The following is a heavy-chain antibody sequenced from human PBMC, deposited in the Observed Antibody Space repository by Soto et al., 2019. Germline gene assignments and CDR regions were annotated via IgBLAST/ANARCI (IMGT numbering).Heavy chain of an antibody. CDR2: ISGSDGST. CDR1: GFSFSSYA. D-gene: IGHD6-13*01. V-gene: IGHV3-23*01. CDR3: ARDRERDAWYEDY. J-gene: IGHJ4*02. Sequence: LRLSCVASGFSFSSYAMSWVRQAPGKGLEWVSVISGSDGSTYYADSVKGRFTISRDNSKNTLYLQMNSLRAEDTAVYYCARDRERDAWYEDYWGQGTLVTVSS.